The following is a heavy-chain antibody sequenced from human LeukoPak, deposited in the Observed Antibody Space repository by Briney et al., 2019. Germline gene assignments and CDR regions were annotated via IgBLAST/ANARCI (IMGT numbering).Heavy chain of an antibody. CDR1: GFTFSSYG. Sequence: PGGSLRLSCAASGFTFSSYGFHWVRQAPGKGLEWVAVIWYDVNNKYYADSVKGRFTISRDNSKNTLYLQMNSLRAEDTAVYYCARDSHSYYYSSTSCLIDYWGQGTLVTVSS. CDR2: IWYDVNNK. D-gene: IGHD2-2*01. V-gene: IGHV3-33*01. CDR3: ARDSHSYYYSSTSCLIDY. J-gene: IGHJ4*02.